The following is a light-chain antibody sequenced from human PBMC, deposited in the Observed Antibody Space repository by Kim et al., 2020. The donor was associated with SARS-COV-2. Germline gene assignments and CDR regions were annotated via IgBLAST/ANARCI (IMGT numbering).Light chain of an antibody. CDR2: GAS. CDR1: QSISSN. V-gene: IGKV3D-15*01. J-gene: IGKJ2*01. CDR3: QQFNNGYT. Sequence: EIVMTQSPATLSVSPGERATLSCRANQSISSNLAWYQQKPGQAPRLLIYGASTRATGFPARFSGSGSGTEFTLTISSLQSEDFAVYYCQQFNNGYTFGQGTKLEI.